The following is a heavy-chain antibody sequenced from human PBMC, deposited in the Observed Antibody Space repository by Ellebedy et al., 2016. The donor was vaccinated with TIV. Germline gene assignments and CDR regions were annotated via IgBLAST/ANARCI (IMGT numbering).Heavy chain of an antibody. D-gene: IGHD2-2*01. Sequence: ASVKVSXXASGYTFTGYYMHWVRQAPGQGLEWMGWINLNSGGTSYAQKFQGRVTMTRETSITTAYMEVSSLRSDDTAVYYCARETSSTNCYDFWGQGTLVTVSS. CDR1: GYTFTGYY. CDR2: INLNSGGT. CDR3: ARETSSTNCYDF. J-gene: IGHJ4*02. V-gene: IGHV1-2*02.